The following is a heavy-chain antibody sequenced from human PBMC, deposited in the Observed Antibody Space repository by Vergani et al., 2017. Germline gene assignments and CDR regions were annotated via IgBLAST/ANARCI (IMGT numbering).Heavy chain of an antibody. V-gene: IGHV1-69*01. CDR3: ARDLRHSRTDVHDYGHNLYGDDY. J-gene: IGHJ4*02. D-gene: IGHD4-17*01. CDR2: IIPIFVTA. Sequence: QVQLVQSGAEVKKPGSSVKVSCKASGGTFSSYAISWVRQAPGQGLEWMGGIIPIFVTANYAQKFQGRVTITADESTSTAYMELSSLRSEDTAVYYCARDLRHSRTDVHDYGHNLYGDDYWGQGTLVTVSS. CDR1: GGTFSSYA.